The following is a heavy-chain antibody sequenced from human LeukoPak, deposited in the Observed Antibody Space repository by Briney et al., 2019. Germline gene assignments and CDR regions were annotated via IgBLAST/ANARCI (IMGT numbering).Heavy chain of an antibody. J-gene: IGHJ3*02. D-gene: IGHD3-10*01. CDR2: IYYSGST. V-gene: IGHV4-39*01. CDR3: ARGMVRTLPTAFDI. CDR1: GGSISSSSYY. Sequence: SETLSLTCTVSGGSISSSSYYWGWIRQPPGKGLEWIGSIYYSGSTYYNPSLKSRVTISVDTSKNQFSLKLSSVTAADTAVYYCARGMVRTLPTAFDIWGQGTMVTVSS.